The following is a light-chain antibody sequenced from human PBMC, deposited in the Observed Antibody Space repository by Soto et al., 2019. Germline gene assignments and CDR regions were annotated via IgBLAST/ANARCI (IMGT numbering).Light chain of an antibody. J-gene: IGKJ1*01. CDR2: AAS. CDR3: QQNYNPPWT. CDR1: QFINKY. Sequence: DIQMTQSPSSLSASVGDRVTITCRASQFINKYLSWYQQKPGKVPKLLINAASTLQSGVPSRFNGSRSGTDFSLAISSLQPEDFATYYCQQNYNPPWTFGQWTKLEIK. V-gene: IGKV1-39*01.